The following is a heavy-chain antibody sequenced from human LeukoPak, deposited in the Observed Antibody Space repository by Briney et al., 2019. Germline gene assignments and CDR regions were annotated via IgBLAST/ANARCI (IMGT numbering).Heavy chain of an antibody. V-gene: IGHV3-23*01. CDR1: GFTFSSYA. D-gene: IGHD3-3*01. CDR3: AKDTDWSGYYQGSDY. J-gene: IGHJ4*02. CDR2: ISGSGGGT. Sequence: PGGSLRLSCAASGFTFSSYAMSWVRQAPGKGLEWVSAISGSGGGTYYADSVKGRFTISRDNSKNTLYLQMNSLRAEDTAVYYCAKDTDWSGYYQGSDYWGQGTLVTVSS.